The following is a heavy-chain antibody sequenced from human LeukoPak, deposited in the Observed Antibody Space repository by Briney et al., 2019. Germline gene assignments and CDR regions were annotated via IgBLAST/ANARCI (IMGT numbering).Heavy chain of an antibody. J-gene: IGHJ4*02. D-gene: IGHD3-9*01. Sequence: SGPTLVNPTQPLTLTCTFSGFSLSTSGVGVGWIRQPPGKALEWLALIYWDDDKRYSPSLKGRLTITKDTSKNQVVLTMTNMDPVDTATYYCARSPYYDILTGSRGTFDYWGQGTLVTVSS. CDR3: ARSPYYDILTGSRGTFDY. V-gene: IGHV2-5*02. CDR2: IYWDDDK. CDR1: GFSLSTSGVG.